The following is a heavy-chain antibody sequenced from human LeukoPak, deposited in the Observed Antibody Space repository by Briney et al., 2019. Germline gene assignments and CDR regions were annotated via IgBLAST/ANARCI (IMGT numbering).Heavy chain of an antibody. CDR3: AKGVITFGGVMSLGLF. V-gene: IGHV3-23*01. Sequence: PGRSLRLSCAASGFTFDDYAMHWVRQAPGKGLEWVSAISGSGGSTYYADSVKGRFTISRDNSKNTLYLQMNSLRAEDTAVYYCAKGVITFGGVMSLGLFWGQGTLVTVPS. D-gene: IGHD3-16*01. CDR1: GFTFDDYA. CDR2: ISGSGGST. J-gene: IGHJ4*02.